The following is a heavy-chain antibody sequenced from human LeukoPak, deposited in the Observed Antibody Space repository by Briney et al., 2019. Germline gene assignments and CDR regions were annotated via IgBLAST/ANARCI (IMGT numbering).Heavy chain of an antibody. D-gene: IGHD2-15*01. CDR3: GRGGSTRAQAFDV. CDR1: TFNFGLYL. J-gene: IGHJ3*01. Sequence: GSLRLSCEASTFNFGLYLMTWARQAPGKGVEWVSGISGGGLSTYYTDSVKGRFTISRENSKNTLYLEMTRLRTEDTAVYFCGRGGSTRAQAFDVWGQGTMVTVSS. V-gene: IGHV3-23*01. CDR2: ISGGGLST.